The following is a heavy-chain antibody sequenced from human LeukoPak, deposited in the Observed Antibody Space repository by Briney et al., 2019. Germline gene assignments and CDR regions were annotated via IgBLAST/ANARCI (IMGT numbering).Heavy chain of an antibody. V-gene: IGHV3-30*02. J-gene: IGHJ4*02. CDR1: GFIFSNYG. D-gene: IGHD2-2*01. Sequence: GGSLRLSCAASGFIFSNYGMHWFRQAPVKGLEWVTFIAFDGSSKHYAESVKGRFTISRDNSKNTLYLQMNSLRAEDTAVYYCAKVRVVPAAALYFDYWGQGTLVTVSS. CDR3: AKVRVVPAAALYFDY. CDR2: IAFDGSSK.